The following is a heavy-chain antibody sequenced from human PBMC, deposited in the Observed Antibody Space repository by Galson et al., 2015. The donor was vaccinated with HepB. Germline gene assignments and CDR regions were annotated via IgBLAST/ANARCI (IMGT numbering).Heavy chain of an antibody. CDR2: IWKDGSKT. J-gene: IGHJ3*02. V-gene: IGHV3-33*01. Sequence: CLRLSCAASGFTFSKYGIHWVRQAPGRGLEWVAVIWKDGSKTYYADSVKGRFTVSRDNSKNMLYLQMNSLRAGDTALYYCVRDSVPVARINGFHIWGQGTLVTVTS. CDR1: GFTFSKYG. D-gene: IGHD2-2*01. CDR3: VRDSVPVARINGFHI.